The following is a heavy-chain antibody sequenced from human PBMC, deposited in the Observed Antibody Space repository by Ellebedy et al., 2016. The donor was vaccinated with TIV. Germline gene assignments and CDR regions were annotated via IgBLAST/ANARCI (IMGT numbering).Heavy chain of an antibody. CDR2: IYYSGST. CDR3: AREAVEVATIEDLYYYMDV. V-gene: IGHV4-61*01. J-gene: IGHJ6*03. Sequence: SETLSLTCTVSGASVSSGSFCWNWIRQPPGKGLEWIGYIYYSGSTNYNPSLKSRVTISVDTSKNQFSLMLSSVTAADTAVYYCAREAVEVATIEDLYYYMDVWGKGTTVTVSS. D-gene: IGHD5-24*01. CDR1: GASVSSGSFC.